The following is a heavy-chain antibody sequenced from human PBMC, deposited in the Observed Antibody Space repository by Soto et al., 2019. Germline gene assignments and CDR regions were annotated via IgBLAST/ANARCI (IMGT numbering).Heavy chain of an antibody. CDR3: ARDRVAARPGYYYGMDV. CDR1: GFTFSSYG. J-gene: IGHJ6*02. V-gene: IGHV3-33*01. D-gene: IGHD6-6*01. CDR2: IWYDGSNK. Sequence: PGGSLRLSCAASGFTFSSYGMHWVRQAPGKGLEWVAVIWYDGSNKYYADSVKGRFTISRDNSKNTLYLQMNSLRAEDTAVYYCARDRVAARPGYYYGMDVWGQGTTVTAP.